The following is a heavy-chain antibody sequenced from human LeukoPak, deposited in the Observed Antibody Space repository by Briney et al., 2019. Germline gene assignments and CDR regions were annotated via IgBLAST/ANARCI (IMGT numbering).Heavy chain of an antibody. V-gene: IGHV5-51*04. Sequence: GESLKISCKGSGYSFTSYWIGWVRQMPGKGLEWLGIIYPGDSDTRYSPSFQGQVAISADKPISPAYLQRSSLKASHTAMYYCAREEYYDFWSGYSNWGQGPLVTVSS. CDR1: GYSFTSYW. D-gene: IGHD3-3*01. CDR2: IYPGDSDT. J-gene: IGHJ4*02. CDR3: AREEYYDFWSGYSN.